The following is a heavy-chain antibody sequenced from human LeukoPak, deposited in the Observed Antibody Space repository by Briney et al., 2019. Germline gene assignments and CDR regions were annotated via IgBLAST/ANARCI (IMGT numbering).Heavy chain of an antibody. CDR1: GYTFTGYY. CDR2: INPNSGDT. D-gene: IGHD3-9*01. Sequence: ASVKVSCKASGYTFTGYYMHWVRQAPGQGLEWLGWINPNSGDTKYAQKFQGRVTMTRDTSITTAYMELSRLRSDDTAVYYCAKGRLYYDILTGYYSGPPDYWGQGTLVIVSS. V-gene: IGHV1-2*02. J-gene: IGHJ4*02. CDR3: AKGRLYYDILTGYYSGPPDY.